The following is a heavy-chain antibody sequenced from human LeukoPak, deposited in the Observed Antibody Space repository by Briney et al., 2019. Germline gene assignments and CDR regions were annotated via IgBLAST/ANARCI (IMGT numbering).Heavy chain of an antibody. D-gene: IGHD5-18*01. Sequence: PGGSLRLSCAASGFTFDDYAMHWVRQAPGKGLEWVSLIGGDGGSTYFADSVRGRFTISRDNTKNSLFLQMNSLRAGDTAFYFCVRGNSPPDAFHFWGQGTMVTVSS. CDR2: IGGDGGST. CDR3: VRGNSPPDAFHF. CDR1: GFTFDDYA. J-gene: IGHJ3*01. V-gene: IGHV3-43*02.